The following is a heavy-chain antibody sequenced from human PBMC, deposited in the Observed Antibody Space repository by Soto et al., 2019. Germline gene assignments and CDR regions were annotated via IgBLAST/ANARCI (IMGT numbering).Heavy chain of an antibody. D-gene: IGHD3-9*01. CDR2: INHSGSA. V-gene: IGHV4-34*01. Sequence: QVQLQQWGAGLLKSSETLSLTCAVYGGSFSGYYWSWIRQPPGKGLEWIGEINHSGSANYNPSLKTRVTMSVDTSKNQFSLKLSSVTAADAAVYYRARGLTGDILTGYYWYFALWGRGTLVTVSS. CDR3: ARGLTGDILTGYYWYFAL. J-gene: IGHJ2*01. CDR1: GGSFSGYY.